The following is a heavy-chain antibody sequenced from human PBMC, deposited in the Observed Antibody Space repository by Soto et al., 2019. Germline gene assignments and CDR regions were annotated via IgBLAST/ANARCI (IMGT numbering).Heavy chain of an antibody. D-gene: IGHD3-3*01. Sequence: ATLGLTGAVYGGSFRVYYWSWIRQPPGKGLEWIGEINHSGSTNYNPSLKSRVTISVDTSKNQFSLKLSSVTAADTAVYYCASTVGYYDFWSGYSRSMDVWGQGTTVTVSS. J-gene: IGHJ6*02. CDR3: ASTVGYYDFWSGYSRSMDV. V-gene: IGHV4-34*01. CDR1: GGSFRVYY. CDR2: INHSGST.